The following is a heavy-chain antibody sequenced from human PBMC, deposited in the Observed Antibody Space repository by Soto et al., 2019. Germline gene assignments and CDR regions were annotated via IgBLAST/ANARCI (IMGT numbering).Heavy chain of an antibody. D-gene: IGHD3-9*01. Sequence: PSETLSLTCAVYGGSFSGYYWSWIRQPPGKGLEWIGEINHSGSTNYNPSLKSRVTISVDTSKNQFSLKLSSVTAADTAVYYCARGKDILTGPGWFDPWGQGTLVTVSS. J-gene: IGHJ5*02. V-gene: IGHV4-34*01. CDR3: ARGKDILTGPGWFDP. CDR2: INHSGST. CDR1: GGSFSGYY.